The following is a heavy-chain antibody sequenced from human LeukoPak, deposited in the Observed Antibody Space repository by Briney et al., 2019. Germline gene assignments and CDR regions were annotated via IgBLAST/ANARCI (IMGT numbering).Heavy chain of an antibody. J-gene: IGHJ6*03. CDR2: LDQDGSEK. Sequence: GGSLRLSCAASGFIFSGYWMTWVRQAPGKGLEWVANLDQDGSEKYYVDSVKGRFTISRDNAKKSLYLQMNSLRAEDTAVYYCARDDYGSWTGSHYYYYYLDVWGKGTTVTVSS. D-gene: IGHD3/OR15-3a*01. V-gene: IGHV3-7*01. CDR1: GFIFSGYW. CDR3: ARDDYGSWTGSHYYYYYLDV.